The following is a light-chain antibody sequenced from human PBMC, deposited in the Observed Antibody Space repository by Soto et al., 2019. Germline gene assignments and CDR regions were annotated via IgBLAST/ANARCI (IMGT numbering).Light chain of an antibody. J-gene: IGKJ1*01. CDR3: QQYNNWHPWT. Sequence: EIRMTQSPTTPSVSPGERATLSCRASQSVSSNLAWYQQKPGQAPRLLIYGASTRATGIPARFSGSGSGTEFTLTISSLQSEDFAVYYCQQYNNWHPWTFGQGTKV. CDR2: GAS. V-gene: IGKV3-15*01. CDR1: QSVSSN.